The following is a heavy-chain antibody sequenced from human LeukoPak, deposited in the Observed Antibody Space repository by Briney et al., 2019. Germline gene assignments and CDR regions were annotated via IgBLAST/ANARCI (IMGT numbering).Heavy chain of an antibody. CDR1: GFTFSSYG. J-gene: IGHJ4*02. D-gene: IGHD6-13*01. Sequence: GRSLRLSCAASGFTFSSYGMHWVRQAPGKGLEWVAVISYDGSNKYYADSVKGRFTISRDNSKNTLYLQMNSLRAEDTAVYYCAVLTAAGRGRGLFDYWGQGTLVTVSS. V-gene: IGHV3-30*03. CDR2: ISYDGSNK. CDR3: AVLTAAGRGRGLFDY.